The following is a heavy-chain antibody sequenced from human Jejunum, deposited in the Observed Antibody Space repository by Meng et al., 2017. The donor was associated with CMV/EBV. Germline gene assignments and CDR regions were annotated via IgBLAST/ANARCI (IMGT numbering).Heavy chain of an antibody. D-gene: IGHD5-12*01. CDR3: AAAAYGGYTY. Sequence: EVQLVESGGGLVQPGGSLGLSCAVSGFNFKYYGMHWVRQAPGKGLEYVSDISSNGASTEYANSVKGRFTISRDNSKNTLFLQMGSLRTEDTAVYYCAAAAYGGYTYWGQGTLVTVSS. J-gene: IGHJ4*01. CDR2: ISSNGAST. CDR1: GFNFKYYG. V-gene: IGHV3-64*01.